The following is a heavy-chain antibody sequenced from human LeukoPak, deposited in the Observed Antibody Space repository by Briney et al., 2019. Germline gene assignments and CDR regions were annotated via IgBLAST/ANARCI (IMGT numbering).Heavy chain of an antibody. CDR3: AKAPRIAATGLKYFDH. J-gene: IGHJ4*02. CDR1: GFTFSSYG. Sequence: RGSLRLSCAASGFTFSSYGMHWVRQAPGKGLEWVSAISNTSATTKYADSVKGRFTISRDNSKNTLYLQMNSLRAEDTAVYYCAKAPRIAATGLKYFDHWGQGTLVTVSS. D-gene: IGHD6-13*01. CDR2: ISNTSATT. V-gene: IGHV3-23*01.